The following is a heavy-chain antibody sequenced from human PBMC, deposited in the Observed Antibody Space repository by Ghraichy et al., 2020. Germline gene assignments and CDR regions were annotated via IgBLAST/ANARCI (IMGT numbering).Heavy chain of an antibody. CDR1: GFTFSSYW. V-gene: IGHV3-7*01. J-gene: IGHJ6*02. Sequence: GGSLRLSCAASGFTFSSYWMSWVRQAPGKGLEWVANIKQDGSEKYYVDSVKGRFTISRDNAKNSLYLQMNSLRAEDTAVYYCARVKGLYMRGMDVWGQGTTVTVSS. CDR2: IKQDGSEK. CDR3: ARVKGLYMRGMDV. D-gene: IGHD2/OR15-2a*01.